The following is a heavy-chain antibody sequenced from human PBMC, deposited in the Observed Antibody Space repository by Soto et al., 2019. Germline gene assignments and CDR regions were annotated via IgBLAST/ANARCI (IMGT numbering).Heavy chain of an antibody. D-gene: IGHD7-27*01. J-gene: IGHJ4*02. CDR3: AIKWGDKNFHY. Sequence: LSLTCTVSGGSINRGDYYWTWIRQPPGKGLEWIGYMHNSGDTYYNPSLKSRVTISSDTSTNQFSLKLRSVTAADTAVYYCAIKWGDKNFHYWGQGTLVTVSS. CDR1: GGSINRGDYY. V-gene: IGHV4-30-4*01. CDR2: MHNSGDT.